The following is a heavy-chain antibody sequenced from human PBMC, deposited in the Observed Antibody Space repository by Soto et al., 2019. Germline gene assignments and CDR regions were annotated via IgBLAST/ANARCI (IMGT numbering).Heavy chain of an antibody. V-gene: IGHV3-21*01. CDR1: GFTFSSYS. J-gene: IGHJ6*02. CDR3: AQIRYSSSLDYYYYGMDV. Sequence: PGGSLRLSCAASGFTFSSYSMNGVRQAPGKGLEWVSSISSSSSYIYYADSVKGRFTISRDNAKNSLYLQMNSLRAEDTAVYYCAQIRYSSSLDYYYYGMDVWGQGTTVTVSS. CDR2: ISSSSSYI. D-gene: IGHD6-6*01.